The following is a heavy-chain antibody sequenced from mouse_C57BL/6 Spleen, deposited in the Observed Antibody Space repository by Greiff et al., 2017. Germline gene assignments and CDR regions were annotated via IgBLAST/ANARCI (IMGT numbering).Heavy chain of an antibody. Sequence: LVESGAELARPGASVKLSCKASGYTFTSYGISWVKQRTGQGLEWIGEIYPRSGNTYYNEKFKGKATLTADKSSSTAYMELRSLTSEDSAVYFCAVIYYDYDEAWFAYWGQGTLVTVSA. J-gene: IGHJ3*01. CDR2: IYPRSGNT. CDR1: GYTFTSYG. D-gene: IGHD2-4*01. V-gene: IGHV1-81*01. CDR3: AVIYYDYDEAWFAY.